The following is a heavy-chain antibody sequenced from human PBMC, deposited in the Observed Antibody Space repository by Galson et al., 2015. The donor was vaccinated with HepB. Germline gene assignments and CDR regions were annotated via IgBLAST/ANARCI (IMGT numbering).Heavy chain of an antibody. CDR3: ASLNTAMALDH. Sequence: SLRLSCAASGFSFNTYWMHWVRQAPGRGLVWVSRINIGGDSIIYADAVKGRFTISRDNAKNTLYLQMNRLRAEDTAIYYCASLNTAMALDHWGRGTLVTVSS. CDR1: GFSFNTYW. V-gene: IGHV3-74*01. J-gene: IGHJ4*02. D-gene: IGHD2-21*02. CDR2: INIGGDSI.